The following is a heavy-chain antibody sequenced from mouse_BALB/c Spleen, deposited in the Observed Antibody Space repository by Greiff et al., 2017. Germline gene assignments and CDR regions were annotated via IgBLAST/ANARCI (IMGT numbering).Heavy chain of an antibody. CDR1: GYTFTSYW. J-gene: IGHJ4*01. V-gene: IGHV1-87*01. CDR3: ARGGNYVAMDY. D-gene: IGHD2-1*01. CDR2: IYPGDGDT. Sequence: VKLMESGAELARPGASVKLSCKASGYTFTSYWMQWVKQRPGQGLEWIGAIYPGDGDTRYTQKFKGKATLTADKSSSTAYMQLSSLTSEDSAVYFCARGGNYVAMDYWGQGTSVTVSS.